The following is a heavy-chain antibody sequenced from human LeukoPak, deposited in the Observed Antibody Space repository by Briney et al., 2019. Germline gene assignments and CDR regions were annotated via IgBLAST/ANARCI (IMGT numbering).Heavy chain of an antibody. Sequence: SGGSLRLSCAASGFTLSSSWMHWVRQAPGKGRVWVSRINSDGSSTSYADSVKGQFTISRDNAKNTLYLQMNSLRDEDTAVYYCARENIVAYYFDYWGQGALVTVSS. D-gene: IGHD5-12*01. CDR1: GFTLSSSW. CDR2: INSDGSST. J-gene: IGHJ4*02. V-gene: IGHV3-74*01. CDR3: ARENIVAYYFDY.